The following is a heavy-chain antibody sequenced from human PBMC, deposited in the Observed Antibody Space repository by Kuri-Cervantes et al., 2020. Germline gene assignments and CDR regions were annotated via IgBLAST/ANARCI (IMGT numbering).Heavy chain of an antibody. V-gene: IGHV1-8*01. CDR1: GYTSTSYD. J-gene: IGHJ1*01. D-gene: IGHD2-15*01. CDR2: MNPNSGNT. Sequence: ASVKVSCKASGYTSTSYDINWVRQATGQGLEWMGWMNPNSGNTGYAQKFQGRVTMTRNTSISTAYMELSSLRSEDTAVYYCARLTGSGPDGYFQHWGQGTLVTVSS. CDR3: ARLTGSGPDGYFQH.